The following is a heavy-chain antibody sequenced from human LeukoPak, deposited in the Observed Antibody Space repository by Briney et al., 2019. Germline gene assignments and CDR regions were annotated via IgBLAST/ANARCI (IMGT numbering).Heavy chain of an antibody. J-gene: IGHJ4*02. CDR2: IVVDSGNT. Sequence: ASVKVSCKASVFTFTSSAVQWVRQARGQRLEWIGWIVVDSGNTNSAQKFQERVTITRDKSTSTAYMELSSLRSEDTAVYYCAAEKGPTMGIDYWGQGTLVTVSS. CDR1: VFTFTSSA. D-gene: IGHD6-13*01. CDR3: AAEKGPTMGIDY. V-gene: IGHV1-58*01.